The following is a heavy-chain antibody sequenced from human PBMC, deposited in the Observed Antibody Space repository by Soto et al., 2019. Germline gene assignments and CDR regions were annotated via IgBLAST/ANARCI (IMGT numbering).Heavy chain of an antibody. J-gene: IGHJ4*02. D-gene: IGHD1-26*01. CDR2: IIPMDETT. Sequence: QVQLVQSGAEVKRPGSPVMVSCKAAGGDFNSYSLNWVRQAPGQGLEWIGEIIPMDETTEYSERFQGTVTITADKSTSTADMELNSLRFDDTAVYYCARSFYTGSGGPFDYWGQGTLVTVSS. CDR3: ARSFYTGSGGPFDY. V-gene: IGHV1-69*06. CDR1: GGDFNSYS.